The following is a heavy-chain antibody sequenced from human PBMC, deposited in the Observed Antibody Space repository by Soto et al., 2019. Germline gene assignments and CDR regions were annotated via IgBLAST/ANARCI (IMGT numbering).Heavy chain of an antibody. D-gene: IGHD2-2*01. V-gene: IGHV4-59*08. CDR3: ARRKAEEYCSTTSSCLLIFDI. CDR1: GDSLRNYY. J-gene: IGHJ3*02. CDR2: ISYSGST. Sequence: TSETLSLTCSVSGDSLRNYYWNWIRQSPGKGLEWIGYISYSGSTDYNPSLKRRVTISVDTSKNQFSLSLSSVTAADTAVYYCARRKAEEYCSTTSSCLLIFDIWGQGTMVTVSS.